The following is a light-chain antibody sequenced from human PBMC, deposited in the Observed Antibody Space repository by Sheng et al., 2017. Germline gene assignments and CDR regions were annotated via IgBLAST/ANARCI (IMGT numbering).Light chain of an antibody. CDR2: KDS. Sequence: SYELTQPPSVSVSPGQTATITCSGDALPKQYGYWYQQKPGQAPVLVIFKDSERPSGIPERFSGSSSGTTVTLTISGVQPEDEADYYCQSSDSTSVHPVFGTGTKVIV. CDR3: QSSDSTSVHPV. CDR1: ALPKQY. J-gene: IGLJ1*01. V-gene: IGLV3-25*03.